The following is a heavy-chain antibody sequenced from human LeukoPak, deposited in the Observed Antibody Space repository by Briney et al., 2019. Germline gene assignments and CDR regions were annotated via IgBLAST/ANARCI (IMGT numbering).Heavy chain of an antibody. J-gene: IGHJ4*02. V-gene: IGHV4-34*01. D-gene: IGHD3-22*01. Sequence: SETLSLTCAVYVGSFSGYYWRWIRQPPGKGLEWIGEINHSGSTNYNPSLKSRVTISVDTSKNQFSLKLSSVTAADTAVYYCARTYYDSSGYYMWPLNNWGQGTLVTVSS. CDR2: INHSGST. CDR1: VGSFSGYY. CDR3: ARTYYDSSGYYMWPLNN.